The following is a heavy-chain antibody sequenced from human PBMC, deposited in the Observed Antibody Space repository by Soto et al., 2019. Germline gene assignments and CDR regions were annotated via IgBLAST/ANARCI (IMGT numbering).Heavy chain of an antibody. V-gene: IGHV4-38-2*01. CDR1: GYYISSGDY. J-gene: IGHJ4*02. CDR3: ARSDGGGRYSSGWYYFDY. CDR2: IYHSGST. D-gene: IGHD6-19*01. Sequence: SATKSITCAVAGYYISSGDYWGWIRQPPWKGLEWIGSIYHSGSTYYNPSLKSRVTISVDTSKNQFSLKLSSVTAADTAVYYCARSDGGGRYSSGWYYFDYWGQGNLVTLSS.